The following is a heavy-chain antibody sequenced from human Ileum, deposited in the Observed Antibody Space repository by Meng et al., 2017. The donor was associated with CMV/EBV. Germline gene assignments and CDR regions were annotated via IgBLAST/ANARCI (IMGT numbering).Heavy chain of an antibody. J-gene: IGHJ5*02. CDR3: VHRYSSSSGQVS. D-gene: IGHD6-6*01. Sequence: LKPSRPPLIKPTPTHTSPCSCLWFAPTTNVGVGGWIRHPPGKALEWLALIHGGGGKQYSPSLQIRLTATRDTSKNQVVLTMTNMDPVDTATYYCVHRYSSSSGQVSWGQGTLVTVSS. CDR1: WFAPTTNVGV. CDR2: IHGGGGK. V-gene: IGHV2-5*02.